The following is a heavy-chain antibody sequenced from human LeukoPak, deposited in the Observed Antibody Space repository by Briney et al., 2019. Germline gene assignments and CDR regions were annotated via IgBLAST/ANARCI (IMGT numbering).Heavy chain of an antibody. D-gene: IGHD6-13*01. CDR1: GGSISSYD. CDR3: ARLSSSWYQDWYFDL. Sequence: KPSETLSLTRTVSGGSISSYDWSWIRQPAGKGLEWIGRIYTRGSTNYNPSLKSRVSMSVDTSKKQFSLKLSSVTAADTAVYYCARLSSSWYQDWYFDLWGRGTLVTVSS. CDR2: IYTRGST. J-gene: IGHJ2*01. V-gene: IGHV4-4*07.